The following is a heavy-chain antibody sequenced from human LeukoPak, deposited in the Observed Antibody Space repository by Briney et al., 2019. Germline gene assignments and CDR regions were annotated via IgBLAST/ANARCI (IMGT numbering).Heavy chain of an antibody. CDR1: GYSFTSYW. V-gene: IGHV5-10-1*01. Sequence: GESLKISCKGSGYSFTSYWISWVRQMPGKGLEWMGRIDPSDSYTNYSPSFQGHVTISADKSISTAYLQWSSLKASDAAMYYCARHAPDSSGYYNDAFDIWGQGTMVTVSS. CDR3: ARHAPDSSGYYNDAFDI. CDR2: IDPSDSYT. J-gene: IGHJ3*02. D-gene: IGHD3-22*01.